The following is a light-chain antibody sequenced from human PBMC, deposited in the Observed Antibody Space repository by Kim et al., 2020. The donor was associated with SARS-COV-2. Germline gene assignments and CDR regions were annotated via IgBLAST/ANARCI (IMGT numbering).Light chain of an antibody. CDR3: QQSYSNPRS. Sequence: SACVGDRGTSTCRASQSSHSYLKWYQQNPEKARKLLKHATSSLQSGVRSMFSGSGCGTDVTHTIISLRTQDFANYDCQQSYSNPRSFGQGTKLEI. CDR1: QSSHSY. CDR2: ATS. J-gene: IGKJ2*03. V-gene: IGKV1-39*01.